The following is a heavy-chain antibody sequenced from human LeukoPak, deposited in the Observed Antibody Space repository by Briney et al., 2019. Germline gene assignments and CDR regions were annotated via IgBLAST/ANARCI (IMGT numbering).Heavy chain of an antibody. D-gene: IGHD2-2*01. CDR2: FTWNGNNV. V-gene: IGHV3-9*01. Sequence: GGALMLCCTAPGFTFDDYAMHWGRQAPGKVLGMVSYFTWNGNNVAYADSVKGRFTISRDNAENSLYLHINSLRIEDTALYYCAKLWGYCGSSTCLRKSGYWGQGTLVTVSS. CDR3: AKLWGYCGSSTCLRKSGY. CDR1: GFTFDDYA. J-gene: IGHJ4*02.